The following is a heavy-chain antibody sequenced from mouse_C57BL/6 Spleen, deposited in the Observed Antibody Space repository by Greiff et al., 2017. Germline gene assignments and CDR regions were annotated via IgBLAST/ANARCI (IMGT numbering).Heavy chain of an antibody. D-gene: IGHD2-2*01. CDR2: IDPNSGGT. Sequence: QVQLQQPGAALVQPGASVKLSCKASGYTFTSYWLHWVKQRPGRGLAWIGRIDPNSGGTKYTEKFQSKATLTVDKPSSTAYMQLSSLTSEDSAVYYCARSEGNDVADWGQGTLVTVAA. V-gene: IGHV1-72*01. J-gene: IGHJ3*01. CDR1: GYTFTSYW. CDR3: ARSEGNDVAD.